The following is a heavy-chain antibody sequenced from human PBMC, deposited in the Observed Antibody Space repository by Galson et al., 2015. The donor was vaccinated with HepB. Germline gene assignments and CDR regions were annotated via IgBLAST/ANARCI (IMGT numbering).Heavy chain of an antibody. CDR3: ANPTWHNLWWPFDY. Sequence: SLRLSCAASGFTFSAYAMHWVRQAPGKGLEWVALISYDGSSKYYADSVKGRFTISRDNSKNTSYLQMNSLRPEDTAVYYCANPTWHNLWWPFDYWGQGTLVTVSS. CDR1: GFTFSAYA. J-gene: IGHJ4*02. CDR2: ISYDGSSK. D-gene: IGHD2-8*01. V-gene: IGHV3-30-3*01.